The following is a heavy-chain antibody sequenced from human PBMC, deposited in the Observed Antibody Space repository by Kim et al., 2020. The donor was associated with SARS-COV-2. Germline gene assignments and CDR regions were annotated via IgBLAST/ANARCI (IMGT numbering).Heavy chain of an antibody. J-gene: IGHJ4*02. Sequence: GGSLRLSCAASGFTFSSYAMSWVRQAPGKGLEWVSVINSGGSSTYYADSVKGRFTISRDNSKNTLYLQMNSLRDEDTGVHYCAKGPNCSGTYYSDYVGQ. CDR1: GFTFSSYA. CDR3: AKGPNCSGTYYSDY. V-gene: IGHV3-23*03. D-gene: IGHD3-10*02. CDR2: INSGGSST.